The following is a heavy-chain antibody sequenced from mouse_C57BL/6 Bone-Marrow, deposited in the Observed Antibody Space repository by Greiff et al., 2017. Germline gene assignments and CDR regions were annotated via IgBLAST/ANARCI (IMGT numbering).Heavy chain of an antibody. V-gene: IGHV1-81*01. CDR1: GYTFTSYG. Sequence: VQGVESGAELARPGASVKLSCKASGYTFTSYGISWVKQRTGQGLEWIGEIYPRSGNTYYNEKFKGKATLTADKSSSTAYMGLRSLTSEDSAVYFCARGSWLLEMDYWGQGTSVTVSS. J-gene: IGHJ4*01. CDR2: IYPRSGNT. CDR3: ARGSWLLEMDY. D-gene: IGHD2-3*01.